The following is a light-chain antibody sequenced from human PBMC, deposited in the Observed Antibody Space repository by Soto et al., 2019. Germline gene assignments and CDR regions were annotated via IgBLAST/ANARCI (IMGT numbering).Light chain of an antibody. CDR1: SRDVGGYNY. J-gene: IGLJ1*01. CDR3: SSYASSRAPHYV. Sequence: QSVLTQDASVSGSPGQWITISCTGTSRDVGGYNYVSWYQQHPGKAPKLMIYDVSNRPSGVSNRFSGSKSGNTASLTISGLQAEDDADYYCSSYASSRAPHYVFGTGTKLTVL. CDR2: DVS. V-gene: IGLV2-14*03.